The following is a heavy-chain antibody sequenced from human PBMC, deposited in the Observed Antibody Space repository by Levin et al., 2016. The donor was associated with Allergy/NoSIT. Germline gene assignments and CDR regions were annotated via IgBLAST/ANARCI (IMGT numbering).Heavy chain of an antibody. CDR3: ARISHYYGSGSHFDY. J-gene: IGHJ4*02. Sequence: WVRQAPGQGLEWMGRIIPKLGVADYAQKFQGRVTMTADKSTSTAYMELNSLTSDDSAVYYCARISHYYGSGSHFDYWGQGTLVTVSS. V-gene: IGHV1-69*02. D-gene: IGHD3-10*01. CDR2: IIPKLGVA.